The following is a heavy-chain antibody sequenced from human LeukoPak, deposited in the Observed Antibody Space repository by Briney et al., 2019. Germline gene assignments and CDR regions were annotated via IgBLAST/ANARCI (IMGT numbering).Heavy chain of an antibody. CDR1: GFIFSAYE. J-gene: IGHJ4*02. CDR2: ISSSSPTI. Sequence: PGRSLRLSCAASGFIFSAYEMNWVRQAPGKGLEWVSYISSSSPTIYYADSVKGRFTISRDNARKSLHLQMNSLRAEDTAVYYCARVYSSGWSYWGQGTLVTVSS. V-gene: IGHV3-48*03. D-gene: IGHD6-19*01. CDR3: ARVYSSGWSY.